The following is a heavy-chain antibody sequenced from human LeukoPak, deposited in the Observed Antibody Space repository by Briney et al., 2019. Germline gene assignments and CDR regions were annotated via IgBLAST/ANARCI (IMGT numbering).Heavy chain of an antibody. CDR3: ARGGSYLEYYYYYYMDV. D-gene: IGHD1-26*01. CDR1: GGTFSSYT. CDR2: INPNSGGT. J-gene: IGHJ6*03. V-gene: IGHV1-2*02. Sequence: ASVKVSCKASGGTFSSYTINWVRQAPGQGLEWMGWINPNSGGTNYAQKFQGRVTMTRDTSISTACMELSRLRSDDTAVYYCARGGSYLEYYYYYYMDVWGKGTTVTVSS.